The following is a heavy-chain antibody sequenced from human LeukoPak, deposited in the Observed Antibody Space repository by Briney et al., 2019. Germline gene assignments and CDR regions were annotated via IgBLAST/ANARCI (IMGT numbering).Heavy chain of an antibody. V-gene: IGHV1-46*01. D-gene: IGHD6-13*01. J-gene: IGHJ4*02. Sequence: GASVKVSCKASGYTFTSYYMHWVRQARGQGLEWMGIINPSGGSTTYAQNFQGRVTMTRNTSISTAYMELSSLRSEDTAVYYCARGRSIAAAVPGYWGQGTLVTVSS. CDR1: GYTFTSYY. CDR2: INPSGGST. CDR3: ARGRSIAAAVPGY.